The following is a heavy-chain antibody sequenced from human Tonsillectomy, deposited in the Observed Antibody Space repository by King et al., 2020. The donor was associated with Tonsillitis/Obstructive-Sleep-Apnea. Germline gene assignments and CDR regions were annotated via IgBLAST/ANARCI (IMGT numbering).Heavy chain of an antibody. CDR2: INTNTGNP. CDR1: GYTFTMYA. V-gene: IGHV7-4-1*02. J-gene: IGHJ4*02. CDR3: ATGPVSHYSDF. D-gene: IGHD4-17*01. Sequence: VQLVQSGSELKKPGASVKVSCKAAGYTFTMYAINWVRKAPGQGLEWLGWINTNTGNPTYAQGLTGRFVFSLDTSVSTAYLEMSSLKAEDTAVYFCATGPVSHYSDFWGQGTLVTVSS.